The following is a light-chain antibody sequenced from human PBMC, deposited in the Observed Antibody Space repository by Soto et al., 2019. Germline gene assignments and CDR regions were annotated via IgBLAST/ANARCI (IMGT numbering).Light chain of an antibody. Sequence: EIVLTQSPATLSLSPGERATLSCRASQSVSSYLAWYQQKPGQAPRLLIYDASTRATGIPARFSGSGSGKDFTLTISSLEPEDFAFYYCQQRSNWSFTFGQGTRLEIK. J-gene: IGKJ5*01. CDR2: DAS. V-gene: IGKV3-11*01. CDR3: QQRSNWSFT. CDR1: QSVSSY.